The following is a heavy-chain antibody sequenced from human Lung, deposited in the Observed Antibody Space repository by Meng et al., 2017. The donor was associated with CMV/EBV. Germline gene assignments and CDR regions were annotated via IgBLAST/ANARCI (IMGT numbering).Heavy chain of an antibody. CDR1: CGSRTNGNYK. V-gene: IGHV4-31*02. J-gene: IGHJ4*02. Sequence: VSCGSRTNGNYKWTWIRQHPGKGLGWIGDIYYSGRTNYNPSLSSRVSMSVDTSKKQFSLRLSSVTAADTAMYYCARDRHTWFHFDNWGQGTLVTVSS. CDR3: ARDRHTWFHFDN. D-gene: IGHD2-21*01. CDR2: IYYSGRT.